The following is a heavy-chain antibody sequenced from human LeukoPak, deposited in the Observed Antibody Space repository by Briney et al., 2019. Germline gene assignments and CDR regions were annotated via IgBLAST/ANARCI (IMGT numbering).Heavy chain of an antibody. D-gene: IGHD2-2*01. J-gene: IGHJ4*02. Sequence: GRSLRLSCGASGFTFSNYGMNWVRQAPGKGLEWVSSISSVTSYIYYTDSVKGRFTISRDSAKNSLYLQMNSLRDKDTSVYYTERDLLWSTVRVTRFDYWGQGTLVTVSS. V-gene: IGHV3-21*01. CDR1: GFTFSNYG. CDR2: ISSVTSYI. CDR3: ERDLLWSTVRVTRFDY.